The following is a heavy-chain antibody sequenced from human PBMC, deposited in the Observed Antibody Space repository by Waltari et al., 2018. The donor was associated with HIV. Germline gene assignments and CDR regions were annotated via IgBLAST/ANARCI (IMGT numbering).Heavy chain of an antibody. CDR1: GYTFTGYY. Sequence: QVQLVQSGAEVKKPGASVKVSCKASGYTFTGYYMHWVRQAPGQGLEWMGWINPNSGGTNYAQKFQGRVTMTRDTSISTAYMELSRLRSDDTAVYYCARVQAYCSSTSCYTGGYYYGMDVWGQGTTVTVSS. V-gene: IGHV1-2*02. J-gene: IGHJ6*02. CDR2: INPNSGGT. D-gene: IGHD2-2*02. CDR3: ARVQAYCSSTSCYTGGYYYGMDV.